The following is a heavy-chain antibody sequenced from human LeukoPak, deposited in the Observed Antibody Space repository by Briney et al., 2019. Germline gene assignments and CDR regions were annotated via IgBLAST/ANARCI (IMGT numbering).Heavy chain of an antibody. J-gene: IGHJ6*02. Sequence: ASVKVSCKASGYTFTSYYMHWVRQAPGQGLEWMGIINPSGGSTSYAQRFQGRVTMTRDTSTSTVYMELSSLRSEDTAVYYCARSQGGYSYGSTYYYGMDVWGQGTTVTVSS. V-gene: IGHV1-46*01. CDR2: INPSGGST. D-gene: IGHD5-18*01. CDR1: GYTFTSYY. CDR3: ARSQGGYSYGSTYYYGMDV.